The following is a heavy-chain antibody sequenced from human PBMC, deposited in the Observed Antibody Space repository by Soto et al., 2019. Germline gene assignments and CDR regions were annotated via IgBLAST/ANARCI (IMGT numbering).Heavy chain of an antibody. Sequence: QVQLVQSGAEMGQPGASVKVSCKASGYTFTNYGITWVRQAPGQGLEWMGWISAYNGNTNYEQKFQDRVTMTTDTSTSTAYMEVRSLRYDDAAVYYCALDTTVGSDALDIWGQGTMVTVSS. J-gene: IGHJ3*02. D-gene: IGHD4-17*01. CDR2: ISAYNGNT. CDR1: GYTFTNYG. V-gene: IGHV1-18*01. CDR3: ALDTTVGSDALDI.